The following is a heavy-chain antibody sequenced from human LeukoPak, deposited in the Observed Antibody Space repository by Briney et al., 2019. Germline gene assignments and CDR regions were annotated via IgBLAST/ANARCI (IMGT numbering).Heavy chain of an antibody. V-gene: IGHV1-18*01. CDR3: ARDLVNNLGYCSSTSCYRYFDY. J-gene: IGHJ4*02. CDR2: ISAYNGNT. Sequence: ASVKVSCKASGYTFTSYGISWVRQAPGQGLEWMGWISAYNGNTNYAQKPQGRVTMTTDTSTSTAYMELRSLRSDDTAVYYCARDLVNNLGYCSSTSCYRYFDYWGQGTLVTVSS. D-gene: IGHD2-2*02. CDR1: GYTFTSYG.